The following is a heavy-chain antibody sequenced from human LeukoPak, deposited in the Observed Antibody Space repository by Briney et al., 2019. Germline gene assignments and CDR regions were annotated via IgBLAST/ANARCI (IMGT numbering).Heavy chain of an antibody. V-gene: IGHV1-69*05. CDR1: GGTFSSYA. J-gene: IGHJ4*02. Sequence: SVKVSCKASGGTFSSYAISWVRQAPGQGLEWMGGIIPIFGTANYAQKFQGRVTITTDESTSTVYMELSSLRSEDTAVYYCARTIYYYDSSGYFDYWGQGTLVTVSS. D-gene: IGHD3-22*01. CDR3: ARTIYYYDSSGYFDY. CDR2: IIPIFGTA.